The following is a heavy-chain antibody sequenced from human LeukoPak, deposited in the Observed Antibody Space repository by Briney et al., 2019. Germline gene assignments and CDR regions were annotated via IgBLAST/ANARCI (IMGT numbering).Heavy chain of an antibody. D-gene: IGHD2/OR15-2a*01. V-gene: IGHV4-34*01. CDR2: INPSGSP. CDR3: ASVRHDPLEYYYYIDV. CDR1: GDSLSRYY. J-gene: IGHJ6*03. Sequence: PSETLSLTCAVYGDSLSRYYWNWIRQPPGKGLEWLGEINPSGSPDYNPSLKSRATISLDTSKNQFSLRLASVTAADTALYYCASVRHDPLEYYYYIDVWATGTTVTVSS.